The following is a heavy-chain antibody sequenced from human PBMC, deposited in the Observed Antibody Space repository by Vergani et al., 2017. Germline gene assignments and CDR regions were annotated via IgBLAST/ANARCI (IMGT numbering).Heavy chain of an antibody. CDR3: ARATSRFIAARCAFDI. D-gene: IGHD6-6*01. CDR2: IKQDGSEK. Sequence: EVQLVESGGGLVQPGGALRLSCAASGFTFSSYWMSWVRQAPGKGLEWAANIKQDGSEKYYVDSVKGRFTISRDKAKNSLYLQMNSLRAEDTAVYYCARATSRFIAARCAFDIWGQGTMVTVSS. V-gene: IGHV3-7*01. CDR1: GFTFSSYW. J-gene: IGHJ3*02.